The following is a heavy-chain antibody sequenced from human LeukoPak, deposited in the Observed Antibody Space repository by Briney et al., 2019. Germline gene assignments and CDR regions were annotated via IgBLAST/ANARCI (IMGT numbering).Heavy chain of an antibody. Sequence: PGGSLRLSCAASGFTVSNNYMSWVRQAPGKGLEWVSVIYSDDGTFYSDSVKGRFTISRDYSKNTLYLQMNSLRADDTAVYYCARDSNGPAFWGQGTLVTVSS. J-gene: IGHJ4*02. V-gene: IGHV3-53*01. CDR3: ARDSNGPAF. D-gene: IGHD2-15*01. CDR2: IYSDDGT. CDR1: GFTVSNNY.